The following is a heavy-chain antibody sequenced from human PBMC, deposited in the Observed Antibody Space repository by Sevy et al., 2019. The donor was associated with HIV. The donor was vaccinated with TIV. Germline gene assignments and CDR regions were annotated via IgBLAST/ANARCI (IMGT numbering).Heavy chain of an antibody. CDR2: INPNSGGT. CDR1: GYSFTAYH. D-gene: IGHD6-19*01. J-gene: IGHJ4*02. V-gene: IGHV1-2*02. Sequence: ASVKVSCKASGYSFTAYHIHWVRQAPGQGLEWMGWINPNSGGTNYAQKFQGRVTMTRDTSISTAFMELSRLRSDDTALDYCARDRGSGWYSDFDYWGQGTLVTVSS. CDR3: ARDRGSGWYSDFDY.